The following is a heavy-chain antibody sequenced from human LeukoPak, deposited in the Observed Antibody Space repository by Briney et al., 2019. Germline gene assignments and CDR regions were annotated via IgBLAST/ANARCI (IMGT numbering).Heavy chain of an antibody. CDR1: GYSISSGYY. Sequence: PSETLSLTCAVSGYSISSGYYWGWIRQPPGKGLEWIGSIYHSGSTYYNPSLKSRVTISVDTSKNQFSLKLSSVTAADTAVYYCARHIVVVPDAITPSWFDPWGQGILVTVSS. CDR2: IYHSGST. V-gene: IGHV4-38-2*01. J-gene: IGHJ5*02. D-gene: IGHD2-2*02. CDR3: ARHIVVVPDAITPSWFDP.